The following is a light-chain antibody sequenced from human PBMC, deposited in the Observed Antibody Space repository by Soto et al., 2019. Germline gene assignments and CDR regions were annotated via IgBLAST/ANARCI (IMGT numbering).Light chain of an antibody. J-gene: IGKJ5*01. V-gene: IGKV1-5*01. CDR1: QSISNW. CDR3: QQYNSYPIT. Sequence: DIQMTQSPSTLSASVGDRVIVTCRASQSISNWLAWYQQKPGKAPKLLIYDASSLESGVPSRFSGSGSGTELTITISSLQPDDFETYYCQQYNSYPITFGQGTRLEIK. CDR2: DAS.